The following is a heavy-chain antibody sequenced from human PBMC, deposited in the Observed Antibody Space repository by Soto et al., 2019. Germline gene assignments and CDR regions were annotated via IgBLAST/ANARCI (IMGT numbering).Heavy chain of an antibody. Sequence: ASVNVSCTTSGFTFSGYDVNWVRQSTGQGLEWMGWMNPNSGNTCYSQKFQGRVTMTRNTSISTAYMELSSLRSEDTAVYYCARFIGFYDFWSGGVVRYGMDVWGQGTTVTVSS. J-gene: IGHJ6*02. V-gene: IGHV1-8*01. D-gene: IGHD3-3*01. CDR3: ARFIGFYDFWSGGVVRYGMDV. CDR1: GFTFSGYD. CDR2: MNPNSGNT.